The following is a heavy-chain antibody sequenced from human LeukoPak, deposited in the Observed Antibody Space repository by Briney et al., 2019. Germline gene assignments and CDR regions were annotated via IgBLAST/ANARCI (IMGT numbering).Heavy chain of an antibody. CDR1: GGSFSGYY. V-gene: IGHV4-34*01. CDR3: ERKGRWLLANYYIDY. Sequence: SETLSLARAVYGGSFSGYYCSWIRQPPGKGLEWNGEINHSGSTNSNPSLKSRVTISVDTSKNHFSLKLSAVTAADPAVYYLERKGRWLLANYYIDYWGQGTLVTVSS. J-gene: IGHJ4*02. CDR2: INHSGST. D-gene: IGHD2-15*01.